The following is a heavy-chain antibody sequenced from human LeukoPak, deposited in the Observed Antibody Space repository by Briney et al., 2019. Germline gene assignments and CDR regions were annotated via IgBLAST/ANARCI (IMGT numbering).Heavy chain of an antibody. Sequence: GGSLRLSCAASGFTFSSYAMHWVRQAPGKGLEWVAVIPYDGSNKYYADSVKGRFTISGDNSKNTLYLQMNSLRAEDTAVYYCARAYYYMDVWGKGTTVTVSS. CDR3: ARAYYYMDV. CDR2: IPYDGSNK. CDR1: GFTFSSYA. J-gene: IGHJ6*03. V-gene: IGHV3-30*04.